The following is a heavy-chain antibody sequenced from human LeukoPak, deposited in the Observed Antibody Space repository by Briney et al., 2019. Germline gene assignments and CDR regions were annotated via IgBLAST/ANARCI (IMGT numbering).Heavy chain of an antibody. CDR1: GFTFSNYW. Sequence: PGGSLRLSCAASGFTFSNYWMTWVRQAPGKGLEWVANIKHDGSEDYYLDSVKGRFTISRDNAKSSMWLQMNGLRDEDTAVYYCAKFDGVQLWLPSYYYYMDVWGKGTTVTVSS. J-gene: IGHJ6*03. V-gene: IGHV3-7*01. D-gene: IGHD5-18*01. CDR3: AKFDGVQLWLPSYYYYMDV. CDR2: IKHDGSED.